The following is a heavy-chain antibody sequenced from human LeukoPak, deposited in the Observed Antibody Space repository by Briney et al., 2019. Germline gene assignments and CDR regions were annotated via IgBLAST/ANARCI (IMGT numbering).Heavy chain of an antibody. CDR3: AAAADGSGSPYYFDY. V-gene: IGHV3-23*01. CDR1: GFTFSSYA. J-gene: IGHJ4*02. D-gene: IGHD3-10*01. CDR2: ISGSGGST. Sequence: AGGSLRLSCAASGFTFSSYAMSWVRQAPGKGLEWVSAISGSGGSTYYADSVKGRFTISRDNSKNTLYLQMNSLRAEDTAVYYCAAAADGSGSPYYFDYWGQGTLVTVSS.